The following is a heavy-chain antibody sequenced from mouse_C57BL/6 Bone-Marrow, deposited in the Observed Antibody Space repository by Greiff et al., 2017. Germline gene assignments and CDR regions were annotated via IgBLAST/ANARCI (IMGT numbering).Heavy chain of an antibody. V-gene: IGHV14-4*01. CDR3: TTQYYYGSRLYYFDY. J-gene: IGHJ2*01. Sequence: VQLQQPGAELVKPGASVKVSCKASGYTFTSYWMHWVKQRPEQGLEWIGWIDPENGDTEYASKFQGKATITADTSSNTAYLQLSSLTSEDTAVYYCTTQYYYGSRLYYFDYWGQGTTLTVSS. CDR2: IDPENGDT. D-gene: IGHD1-1*01. CDR1: GYTFTSYW.